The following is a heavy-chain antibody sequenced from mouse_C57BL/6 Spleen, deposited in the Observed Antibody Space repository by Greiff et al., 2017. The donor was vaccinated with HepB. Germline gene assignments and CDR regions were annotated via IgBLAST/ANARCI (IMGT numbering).Heavy chain of an antibody. CDR1: GFTFSSYA. V-gene: IGHV5-4*01. J-gene: IGHJ2*01. CDR3: ARDHGSSRDYFDY. CDR2: ISDGGSYT. Sequence: DVHLVESGGGLVKPGGSLKLSCAASGFTFSSYAMSWVRQTPEKRLEWVATISDGGSYTYYPDNVKGRFTISRDNAKNNLYLQMSHLKSEDTAMYYCARDHGSSRDYFDYWGQGTTLTVSS. D-gene: IGHD1-3*01.